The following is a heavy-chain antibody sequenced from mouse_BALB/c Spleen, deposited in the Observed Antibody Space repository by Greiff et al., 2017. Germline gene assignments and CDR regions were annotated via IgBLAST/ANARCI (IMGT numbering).Heavy chain of an antibody. CDR3: ARGGYYEYDGFAY. CDR2: INPSTGYT. D-gene: IGHD2-4*01. CDR1: GCTFTSYW. J-gene: IGHJ3*01. V-gene: IGHV1-7*01. Sequence: SGAELAKPGASVKMSCKASGCTFTSYWMHWVKQRPGQGLEWIGYINPSTGYTEYNQKFKDKATLTADKSSSTAYMQLSSLTSEDSAVYYCARGGYYEYDGFAYWGQGTLVTVSA.